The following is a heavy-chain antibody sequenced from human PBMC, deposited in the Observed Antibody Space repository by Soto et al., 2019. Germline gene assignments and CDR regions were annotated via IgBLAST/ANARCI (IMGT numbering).Heavy chain of an antibody. V-gene: IGHV3-30*18. CDR1: GFTFSSYG. CDR3: AKEVYSYGTPAHDGFDI. J-gene: IGHJ3*02. CDR2: ISYDGSNK. D-gene: IGHD5-18*01. Sequence: GGSLRLSCAASGFTFSSYGMHWVRQAPGKGLEWVAVISYDGSNKYNEDSVKGRFTISRDNSKNTLYLQMNSLRAEDTAVYYCAKEVYSYGTPAHDGFDIWGQGTMVTVSS.